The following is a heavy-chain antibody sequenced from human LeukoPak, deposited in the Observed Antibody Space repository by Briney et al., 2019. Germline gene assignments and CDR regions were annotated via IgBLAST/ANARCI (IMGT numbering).Heavy chain of an antibody. D-gene: IGHD2-2*01. CDR2: IIPIFGTA. CDR1: GGTFSSYA. Sequence: SVKVSCKASGGTFSSYAISWVRQAPGQGLEWMGGIIPIFGTANYAQKFQGRVTITADESTSTAYMELSSLRSEDTAVYYCALQAGYCSSTSCPGDYWGQGTLVTVSS. J-gene: IGHJ4*02. CDR3: ALQAGYCSSTSCPGDY. V-gene: IGHV1-69*13.